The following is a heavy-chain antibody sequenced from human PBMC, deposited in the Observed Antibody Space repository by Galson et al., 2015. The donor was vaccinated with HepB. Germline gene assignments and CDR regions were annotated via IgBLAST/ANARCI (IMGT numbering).Heavy chain of an antibody. V-gene: IGHV3-73*01. D-gene: IGHD6-6*01. CDR3: TSGPQYSSSSSIY. CDR1: GFTFSGSA. J-gene: IGHJ4*02. CDR2: IRSKANSYAT. Sequence: SLRLSCAASGFTFSGSAMHWVRQASGKGLEWVGRIRSKANSYATAYAASVKGRFTISRDDSKNTAYLQMNSLKTEDTAVYYCTSGPQYSSSSSIYWGQGTLVTVSS.